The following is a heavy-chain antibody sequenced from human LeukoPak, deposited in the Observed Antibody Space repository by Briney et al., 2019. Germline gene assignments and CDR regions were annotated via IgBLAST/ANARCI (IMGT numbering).Heavy chain of an antibody. J-gene: IGHJ6*03. D-gene: IGHD6-13*01. CDR3: ARSYSSTPQYYHYYYMDV. V-gene: IGHV3-30*02. CDR2: IRYDGSNK. CDR1: GFTFSSYS. Sequence: GGSLRLSCAASGFTFSSYSMHWVRQAPGKGLEWVAFIRYDGSNKYYADSVKGRFTISRDNSKNTLYLQMNSLRAEDTAVYYCARSYSSTPQYYHYYYMDVWGKGTTVTVSS.